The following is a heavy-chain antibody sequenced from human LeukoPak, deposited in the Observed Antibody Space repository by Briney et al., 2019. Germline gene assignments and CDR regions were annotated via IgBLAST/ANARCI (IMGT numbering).Heavy chain of an antibody. D-gene: IGHD3-16*01. CDR1: GGSISSGSYY. CDR2: IYTSGST. J-gene: IGHJ4*02. Sequence: SQTLSLTCTVSGGSISSGSYYWSWIRQPAGKGLEWIGRIYTSGSTNYNPSLKSRVTISVDTSKNQFSLKLNSVTAADTAVYYCASGPRGYFDYWGQGTLVTVSS. CDR3: ASGPRGYFDY. V-gene: IGHV4-61*02.